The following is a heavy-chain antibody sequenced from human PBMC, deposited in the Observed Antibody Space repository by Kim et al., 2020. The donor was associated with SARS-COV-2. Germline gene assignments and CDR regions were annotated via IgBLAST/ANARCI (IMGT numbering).Heavy chain of an antibody. J-gene: IGHJ1*01. CDR2: ISYDGSNK. CDR1: GFTFSSYA. CDR3: AREIDSSGWYGSEYFQH. Sequence: GGSLRLSCAASGFTFSSYAMHWVRQAPGKGLEWVAVISYDGSNKYYADSVKGRFTISRDNSKNTLYLQMNSLRAEDTAVYYCAREIDSSGWYGSEYFQHWSQGTLVTVSS. V-gene: IGHV3-30-3*01. D-gene: IGHD6-19*01.